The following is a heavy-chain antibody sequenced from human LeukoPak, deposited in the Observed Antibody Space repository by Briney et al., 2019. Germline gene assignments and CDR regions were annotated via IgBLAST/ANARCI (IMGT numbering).Heavy chain of an antibody. D-gene: IGHD3-10*01. CDR2: ISSSGSTI. J-gene: IGHJ6*03. CDR1: GFTFSDYY. CDR3: ARIRKGYGSDHYYYMDV. Sequence: GGSLRLSCAASGFTFSDYYMSWIRQAAGKVLEWVSYISSSGSTIYYADSVKGRFTISRDNAKNSLYMQMNSLRAEDTAVYYCARIRKGYGSDHYYYMDVWGKGTMVTVSS. V-gene: IGHV3-11*01.